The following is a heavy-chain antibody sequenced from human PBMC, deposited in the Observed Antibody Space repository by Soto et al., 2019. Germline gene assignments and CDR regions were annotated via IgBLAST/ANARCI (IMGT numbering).Heavy chain of an antibody. CDR1: GFTFSTFW. J-gene: IGHJ4*02. CDR3: ARGHSGRYYRALDY. CDR2: INSDGSST. Sequence: GGSLRLSCAASGFTFSTFWMDWVRQAPGKGLVWVSRINSDGSSTSYADSVKGRFTISRDNAKNTLYLQMNSLRAEDTAVYYCARGHSGRYYRALDYWGQGNLVTVSS. V-gene: IGHV3-74*01. D-gene: IGHD1-26*01.